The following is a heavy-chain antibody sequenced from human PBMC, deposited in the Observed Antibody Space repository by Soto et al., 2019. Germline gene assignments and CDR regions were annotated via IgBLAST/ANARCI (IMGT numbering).Heavy chain of an antibody. J-gene: IGHJ5*01. V-gene: IGHV3-48*02. CDR1: GFRFSTYD. CDR2: ISTTSFTI. Sequence: GSLRLSCAASGFRFSTYDMDWLRQAPGKGPEWIAHISTTSFTIYYADSVKGRFTISRDNARNSLYLEMNSLRDEDTAVYYCARDRCYDGTCYSASDSWGQGTLVTVSS. D-gene: IGHD2-15*01. CDR3: ARDRCYDGTCYSASDS.